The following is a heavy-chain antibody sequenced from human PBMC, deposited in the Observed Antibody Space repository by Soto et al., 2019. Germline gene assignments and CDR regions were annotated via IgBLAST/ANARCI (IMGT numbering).Heavy chain of an antibody. V-gene: IGHV5-51*01. D-gene: IGHD3-3*01. Sequence: PGESLKISCTGSGYNFNTYWIGWVRQLPGKGLEWMGIIQPGDFDTRYSQSFEGHLTISADKSISTAYLQWSSLKASDTAMYYCARRTGVVNPFDYWGQGTLVTVSS. CDR2: IQPGDFDT. J-gene: IGHJ4*02. CDR3: ARRTGVVNPFDY. CDR1: GYNFNTYW.